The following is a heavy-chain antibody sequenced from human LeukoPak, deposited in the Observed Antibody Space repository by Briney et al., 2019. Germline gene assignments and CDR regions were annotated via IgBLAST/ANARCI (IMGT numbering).Heavy chain of an antibody. CDR1: GFTFSRSY. CDR3: TKGGWGEFLVVVAARH. CDR2: INSDGSII. Sequence: GGSLRLSCAASGFTFSRSYMHWVRQAPGKGPMWVSRINSDGSIINYVDSVKGRFTISRDNSKNTLYLQMDSLRVEDTAVYYCTKGGWGEFLVVVAARHWGQGTLVSVSS. D-gene: IGHD2-15*01. V-gene: IGHV3-74*01. J-gene: IGHJ4*02.